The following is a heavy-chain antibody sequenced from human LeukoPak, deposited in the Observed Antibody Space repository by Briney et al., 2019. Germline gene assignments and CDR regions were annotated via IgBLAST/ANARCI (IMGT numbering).Heavy chain of an antibody. Sequence: PGGSLRLSCAASGFTFSTYGMSWVRQAPGKGLEWVAFIRYDGSSKYYADSVKGRFTISRDNSKNTLYLQMNSLRAEDTAVYYCAKDSGYYDSSGPDYWGQGTLVTVSS. CDR3: AKDSGYYDSSGPDY. CDR1: GFTFSTYG. V-gene: IGHV3-30*02. J-gene: IGHJ4*02. D-gene: IGHD3-22*01. CDR2: IRYDGSSK.